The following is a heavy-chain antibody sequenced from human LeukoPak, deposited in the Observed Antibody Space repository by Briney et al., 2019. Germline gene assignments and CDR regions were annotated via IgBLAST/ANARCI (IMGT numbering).Heavy chain of an antibody. D-gene: IGHD5-18*01. V-gene: IGHV3-9*03. CDR2: IGWNSGSI. Sequence: GRSLRLSXAASGFTFDDYAMHWVRQAPGKGLEWGSGIGWNSGSIGYAVSVKGRFTISRDNAKSSLYLQMNSLRAEDMAFYYCAKDSERDTTMVIDYWGQGTLVTVSS. J-gene: IGHJ4*02. CDR1: GFTFDDYA. CDR3: AKDSERDTTMVIDY.